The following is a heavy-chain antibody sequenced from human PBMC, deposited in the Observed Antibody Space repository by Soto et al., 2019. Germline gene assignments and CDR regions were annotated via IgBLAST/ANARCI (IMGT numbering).Heavy chain of an antibody. V-gene: IGHV1-2*02. Sequence: ASVKVSCKASGYTFTGFYMHWVRQAPGQGLEWMGWINPNSGGTNYAQKFQGRVTMTRDTSISTAYMELSRLRSDDTAVYYCARDNTMVRGVINWFDPWGQGTLVTVSS. CDR1: GYTFTGFY. D-gene: IGHD3-10*01. J-gene: IGHJ5*02. CDR2: INPNSGGT. CDR3: ARDNTMVRGVINWFDP.